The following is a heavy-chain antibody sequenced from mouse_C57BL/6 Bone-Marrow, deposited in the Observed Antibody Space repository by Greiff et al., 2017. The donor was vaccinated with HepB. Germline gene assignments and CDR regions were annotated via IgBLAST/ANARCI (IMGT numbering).Heavy chain of an antibody. CDR2: ISDGGSYT. CDR1: GFTFSSYA. D-gene: IGHD2-4*01. Sequence: EVQLQESGGGLVKPGGSLKLSCAASGFTFSSYAMSWVRQTPEKRLEWVATISDGGSYTYYPDNVKGRFTISRDNAKNNLYLQMSHLKSEDTAMYYCARDVTMITTGYYFDYWGQGTTLTVSS. J-gene: IGHJ2*01. V-gene: IGHV5-4*01. CDR3: ARDVTMITTGYYFDY.